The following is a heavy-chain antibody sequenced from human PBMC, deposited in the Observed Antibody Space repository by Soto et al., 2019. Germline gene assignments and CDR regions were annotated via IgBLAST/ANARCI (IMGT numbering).Heavy chain of an antibody. Sequence: GRTPRISCAAYGFTFSNYWMHWVRQAPGKGLEWVANIKPDDSEIYYVGSVKGRFTISRDNAKSSLFLQMNGLTVEDTAVYYCAKSGTEISPQYWRQGPLVTV. CDR3: AKSGTEISPQY. CDR1: GFTFSNYW. V-gene: IGHV3-7*03. J-gene: IGHJ1*01. CDR2: IKPDDSEI.